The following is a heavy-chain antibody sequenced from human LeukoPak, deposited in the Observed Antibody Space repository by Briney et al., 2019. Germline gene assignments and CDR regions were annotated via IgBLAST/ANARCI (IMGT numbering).Heavy chain of an antibody. V-gene: IGHV3-23*01. CDR1: GFTFSSYE. CDR2: ISAGGGST. Sequence: PGGSLRLSCAASGFTFSSYEMNWVRQAPGKGLFWVSGISAGGGSTYYADSVKGRFTISRDNSRNTLYLQMNSPRAEDTAVYYCAKDAAGPEYWGQGTLVTVSS. J-gene: IGHJ4*02. CDR3: AKDAAGPEY. D-gene: IGHD6-13*01.